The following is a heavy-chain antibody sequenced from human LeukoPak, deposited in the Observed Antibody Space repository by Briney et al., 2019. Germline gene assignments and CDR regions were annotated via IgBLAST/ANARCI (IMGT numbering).Heavy chain of an antibody. Sequence: GGSLRLSCAASGFTVSSNYMSWVRQAPGKGLEWVSVIYSGGSTYYADSVKGRFTISRGNSKNTLYLQMNSLRAEDTAVYYCARDYYDSSGYNRYYGMDVWGQGTTVTVSS. J-gene: IGHJ6*02. D-gene: IGHD3-22*01. V-gene: IGHV3-66*02. CDR2: IYSGGST. CDR1: GFTVSSNY. CDR3: ARDYYDSSGYNRYYGMDV.